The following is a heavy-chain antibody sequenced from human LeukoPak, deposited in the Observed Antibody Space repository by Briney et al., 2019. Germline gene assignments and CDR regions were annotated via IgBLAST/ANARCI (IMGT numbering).Heavy chain of an antibody. D-gene: IGHD4-23*01. V-gene: IGHV3-21*01. CDR1: GFTFSSYS. J-gene: IGHJ4*02. CDR3: ARALIDGNTPFYY. Sequence: KPGGSLRLSCAASGFTFSSYSMNWVRQAPGKGLEWVSSISSSSSYIYYADSVKGRFTISRDNAKNSLYLQMNSLRTEHLAVNYCARALIDGNTPFYYWGQGTLVAVSS. CDR2: ISSSSSYI.